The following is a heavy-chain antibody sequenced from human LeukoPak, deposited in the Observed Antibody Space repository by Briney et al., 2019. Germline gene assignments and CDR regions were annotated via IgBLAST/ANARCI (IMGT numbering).Heavy chain of an antibody. D-gene: IGHD3-16*02. CDR3: ARDKRVWGSYRYTEDFDY. J-gene: IGHJ4*02. CDR2: ISAYNGNT. CDR1: GYTFTSYG. V-gene: IGHV1-18*01. Sequence: GASVKVSCKASGYTFTSYGISWVRQAPGQGLEWMGWISAYNGNTNYAQKLQGRVTMTTDTSTSTAYMELRSLRSDDTAVYYCARDKRVWGSYRYTEDFDYWGQGTLVTVSS.